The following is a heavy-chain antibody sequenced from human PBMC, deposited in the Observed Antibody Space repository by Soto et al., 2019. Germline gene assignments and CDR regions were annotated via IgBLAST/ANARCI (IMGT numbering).Heavy chain of an antibody. Sequence: PWGSLRLSCAASGFTFSSYSMNWVRQAPGKGLEWVSSISSSSSYIYYADSVKGRFTISRDNAKNSLYLQMNSLRAEDTAVYYCARGVVPAAYYYYGMDVWGQGTTVTVSS. CDR3: ARGVVPAAYYYYGMDV. V-gene: IGHV3-21*01. D-gene: IGHD2-2*01. J-gene: IGHJ6*02. CDR2: ISSSSSYI. CDR1: GFTFSSYS.